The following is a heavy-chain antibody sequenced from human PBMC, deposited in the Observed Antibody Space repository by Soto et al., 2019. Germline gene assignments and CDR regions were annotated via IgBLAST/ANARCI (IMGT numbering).Heavy chain of an antibody. CDR1: GYTFAHYW. Sequence: GESLKISCKGSGYTFAHYWIGWVRQMPGKGLEWMGIIYPADSDTRYSPSFQGQVTISADKSISTAYLQWSSLKASDTAMYYCARQAVHTPIIDYWGQGTLVTVSS. CDR3: ARQAVHTPIIDY. D-gene: IGHD5-18*01. V-gene: IGHV5-51*01. J-gene: IGHJ4*02. CDR2: IYPADSDT.